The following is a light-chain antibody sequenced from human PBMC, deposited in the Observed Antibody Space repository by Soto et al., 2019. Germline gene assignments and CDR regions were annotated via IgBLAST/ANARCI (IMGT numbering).Light chain of an antibody. Sequence: QAVVTQPPSASGTPGQGVTISCSGSNSNIGSNIVNWYQHLPGTAPKLLIYNNDQRPSGVPDRFSGSKSGTSASLAISGLQSEDEADYYCATWDDSLNGWVFGGGTKLTVL. J-gene: IGLJ3*02. CDR1: NSNIGSNI. V-gene: IGLV1-44*01. CDR3: ATWDDSLNGWV. CDR2: NND.